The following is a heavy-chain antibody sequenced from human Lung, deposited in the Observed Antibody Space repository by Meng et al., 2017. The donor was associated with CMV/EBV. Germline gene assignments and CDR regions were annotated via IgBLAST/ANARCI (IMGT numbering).Heavy chain of an antibody. CDR1: GFTFEDYG. V-gene: IGHV3-20*04. Sequence: GESLKISCAASGFTFEDYGMSWVRQAPGKGLEWVSGINWNGGSTGYADSVKGRFTISRDNAKNSLYLQMNSLRAEDTALYYCARVGAARPGGVYYYYGMDVWGQGTTVTVSS. J-gene: IGHJ6*02. CDR3: ARVGAARPGGVYYYYGMDV. CDR2: INWNGGST. D-gene: IGHD6-6*01.